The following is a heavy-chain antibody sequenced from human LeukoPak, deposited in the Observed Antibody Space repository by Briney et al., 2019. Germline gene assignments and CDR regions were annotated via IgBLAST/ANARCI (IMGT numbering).Heavy chain of an antibody. D-gene: IGHD4-17*01. V-gene: IGHV4-34*01. Sequence: SETLSLTCAVYGGSFSGYYWSWIRQPPGKGLEWIGEINHSGSTNYNPSLKSRVTISVDTSKNQFSLKPSSVTAADTAVYYCASSTVNYYGMDVWGQGTTVTVSS. CDR1: GGSFSGYY. J-gene: IGHJ6*02. CDR2: INHSGST. CDR3: ASSTVNYYGMDV.